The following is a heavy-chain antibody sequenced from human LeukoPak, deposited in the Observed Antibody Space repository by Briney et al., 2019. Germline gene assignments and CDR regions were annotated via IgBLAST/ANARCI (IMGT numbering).Heavy chain of an antibody. V-gene: IGHV3-30*02. CDR1: GFTFSSYG. J-gene: IGHJ4*02. CDR3: AKDRPTVYSSSWLHFLDS. D-gene: IGHD6-13*01. CDR2: IRYDGSNK. Sequence: PGGSLRLSCAASGFTFSSYGMHWVRQAPGKGLEWVAFIRYDGSNKYYADSVKGRFTISRDNSKDTLYLQMNSLRADDTAVYYCAKDRPTVYSSSWLHFLDSWGQGTLVTVSS.